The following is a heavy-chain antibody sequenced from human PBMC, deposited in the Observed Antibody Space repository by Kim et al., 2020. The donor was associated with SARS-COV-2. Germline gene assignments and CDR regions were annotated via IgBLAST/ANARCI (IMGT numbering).Heavy chain of an antibody. Sequence: GGSLRLSCAASGFTFSSYAMHWVRQAPGKGLEWVAVISYDGSNKYYADSVKGRFTISRDNSKNTLYLQMNSLRAEDTAVYYCARGAVDGSIAAAGFPHWGQGTLVTVSS. CDR3: ARGAVDGSIAAAGFPH. CDR2: ISYDGSNK. V-gene: IGHV3-30*04. D-gene: IGHD6-13*01. CDR1: GFTFSSYA. J-gene: IGHJ5*02.